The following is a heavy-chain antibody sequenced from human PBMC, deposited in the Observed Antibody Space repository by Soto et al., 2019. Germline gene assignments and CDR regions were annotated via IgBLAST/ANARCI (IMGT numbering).Heavy chain of an antibody. CDR3: ATQTGTVPNFADH. J-gene: IGHJ4*02. Sequence: QVQLVQSGAEVKKPGASVMVSCKTSGYTFTDFYINWVRQAPGQGLEWVGWINPNTGGTKPSQRFQGRVTLTRDTSITTAYMELTRLTSADTAVYFCATQTGTVPNFADHWGQGTLVTVSS. V-gene: IGHV1-2*02. D-gene: IGHD1-1*01. CDR2: INPNTGGT. CDR1: GYTFTDFY.